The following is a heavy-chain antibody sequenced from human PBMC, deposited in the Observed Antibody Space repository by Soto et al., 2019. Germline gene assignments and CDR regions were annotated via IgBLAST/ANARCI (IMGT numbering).Heavy chain of an antibody. Sequence: SETLALTCTVSGGCISSYYWSWIRQPPGKGLEWIGYIYYSGSTNYNPSLKSRVTISVDTSKNQFSLKLSSVTAADTAVYYCARVLGGYSGYDYYFAYCGQGTLVTVSS. CDR3: ARVLGGYSGYDYYFAY. V-gene: IGHV4-59*01. CDR2: IYYSGST. CDR1: GGCISSYY. J-gene: IGHJ4*02. D-gene: IGHD5-12*01.